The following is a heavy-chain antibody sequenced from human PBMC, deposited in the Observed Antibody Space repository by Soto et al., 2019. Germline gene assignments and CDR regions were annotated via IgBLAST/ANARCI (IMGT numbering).Heavy chain of an antibody. V-gene: IGHV3-30*18. Sequence: GGSLRLSCAASGFTFSSYGMHWVRQAPGKGLEWVAVISYDGSNKYYADSVKGRFTISRDNSKNTLYLQMNSLRAEDTAVYYCAKDLNDIGYYGMDVWGQGTTVTVSS. J-gene: IGHJ6*02. CDR2: ISYDGSNK. CDR3: AKDLNDIGYYGMDV. CDR1: GFTFSSYG. D-gene: IGHD3-9*01.